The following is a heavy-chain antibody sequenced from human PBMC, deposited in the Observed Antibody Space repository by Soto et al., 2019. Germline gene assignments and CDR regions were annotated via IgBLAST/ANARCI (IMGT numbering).Heavy chain of an antibody. CDR3: ARYVVSDYRPPYYSDY. CDR2: IKQDGSEK. V-gene: IGHV3-7*03. D-gene: IGHD4-4*01. CDR1: GFTFSSYW. J-gene: IGHJ4*02. Sequence: PGGSLRLSCAASGFTFSSYWMSWVRQAPGKGLEWVANIKQDGSEKYYVDSVKGRFTISRDNAKNSLYLQMNSLRAEDTAVYYCARYVVSDYRPPYYSDYWGPGTLVT.